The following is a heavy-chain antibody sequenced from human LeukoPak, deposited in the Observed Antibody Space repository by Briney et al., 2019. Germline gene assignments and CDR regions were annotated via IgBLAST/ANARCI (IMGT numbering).Heavy chain of an antibody. V-gene: IGHV3-23*01. D-gene: IGHD5-24*01. J-gene: IGHJ4*02. Sequence: PGGSLRLSCAASGFTFSSYAMSWVRQAPGKGLEWVSAISGSGGSTYYADSVKGRFTISRDNAKNSLYLQMNSLRAEDTAVYYCARDLEMGASDTDYWGQGTLVTVSS. CDR2: ISGSGGST. CDR3: ARDLEMGASDTDY. CDR1: GFTFSSYA.